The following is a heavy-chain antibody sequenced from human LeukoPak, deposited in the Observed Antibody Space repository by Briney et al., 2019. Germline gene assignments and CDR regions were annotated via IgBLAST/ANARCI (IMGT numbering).Heavy chain of an antibody. Sequence: PSETLSLTCDVSRSFLSRVYYWGWIRQPPGKGLEWIGNIYHSGQTPYSPSLKVRATISVDTSKKQFFLKLRSVTAADTAVFYCARKRDGGWFDPWGQGTLVIVSS. CDR3: ARKRDGGWFDP. J-gene: IGHJ5*02. CDR2: IYHSGQT. CDR1: RSFLSRVYY. D-gene: IGHD5-24*01. V-gene: IGHV4-38-2*01.